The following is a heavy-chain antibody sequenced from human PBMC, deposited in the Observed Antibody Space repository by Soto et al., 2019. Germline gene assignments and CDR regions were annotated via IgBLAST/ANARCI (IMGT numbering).Heavy chain of an antibody. CDR3: GIAALGLGMYYYYGMDV. Sequence: GDSLKISCKGSGYSFTSYWISWVRQMPGKGLEWMGRIDPSDSYTNYSPSFQGHVTISADKSISTAYLQWSSLKASDTAMYYCGIAALGLGMYYYYGMDVWCQGATVT. V-gene: IGHV5-10-1*01. D-gene: IGHD6-13*01. CDR2: IDPSDSYT. CDR1: GYSFTSYW. J-gene: IGHJ6*02.